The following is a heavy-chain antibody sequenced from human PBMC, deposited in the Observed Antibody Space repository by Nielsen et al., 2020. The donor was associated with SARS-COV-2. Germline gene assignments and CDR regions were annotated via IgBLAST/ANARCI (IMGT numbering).Heavy chain of an antibody. D-gene: IGHD2-2*02. V-gene: IGHV3-23*03. CDR2: IYSGGSST. CDR3: AVCTSCYTHYYYYGMDV. CDR1: GFTFSSYA. J-gene: IGHJ6*02. Sequence: GESLKISCAASGFTFSSYAMSWVRQAPGKGLEWVSFIYSGGSSTYYADSVKGRFTISRDNSKNTLYLQMNSLRAEDTAVYYCAVCTSCYTHYYYYGMDVWGQGTTVTVSS.